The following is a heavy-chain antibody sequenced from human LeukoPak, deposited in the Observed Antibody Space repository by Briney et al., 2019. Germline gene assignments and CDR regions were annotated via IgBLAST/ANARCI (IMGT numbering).Heavy chain of an antibody. CDR3: ARARELLSRRDAFDI. D-gene: IGHD1-26*01. CDR1: GGSISSGSYY. Sequence: PSETLSLTCTVSGGSISSGSYYWSWIRQPAGKGLEWIGRIYTSGSTNYNPSLKSRVTMSVDTSKNQFSLKLSSVTAADTAVYYCARARELLSRRDAFDIWGQGTMVTVSS. J-gene: IGHJ3*02. CDR2: IYTSGST. V-gene: IGHV4-61*02.